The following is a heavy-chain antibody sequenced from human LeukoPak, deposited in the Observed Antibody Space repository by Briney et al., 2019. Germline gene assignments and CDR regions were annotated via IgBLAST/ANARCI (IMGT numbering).Heavy chain of an antibody. J-gene: IGHJ3*02. D-gene: IGHD3-22*01. Sequence: GGPLRLSCAASGFTFISYTMNWVRQAPGKGLEWVSSISSSSSYIFYADSVKGRFTISGDNAKSSLFLQMNSLRAEDTAVYYCARVDDSSGYSLDAFDIWGQGTMVTVSS. V-gene: IGHV3-21*01. CDR3: ARVDDSSGYSLDAFDI. CDR2: ISSSSSYI. CDR1: GFTFISYT.